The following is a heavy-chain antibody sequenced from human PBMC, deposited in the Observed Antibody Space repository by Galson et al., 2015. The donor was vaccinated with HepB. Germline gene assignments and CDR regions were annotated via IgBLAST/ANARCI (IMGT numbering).Heavy chain of an antibody. J-gene: IGHJ6*02. D-gene: IGHD1-26*01. V-gene: IGHV3-21*01. CDR2: ISSSSSYI. CDR3: ARARRPLGHSGRTDYYYYGMDV. Sequence: SLRLSCAASGFTFSSYSMNWVRQAPGKGLEWVSSISSSSSYIYYADSVKGRFTISRDNAKNSLYLQMNSLRAEDTAVYYCARARRPLGHSGRTDYYYYGMDVWGQGTTVTVSS. CDR1: GFTFSSYS.